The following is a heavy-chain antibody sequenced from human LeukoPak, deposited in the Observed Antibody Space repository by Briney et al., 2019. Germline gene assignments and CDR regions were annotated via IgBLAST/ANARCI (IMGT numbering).Heavy chain of an antibody. CDR2: MNPNSGNT. V-gene: IGHV1-8*01. Sequence: RASVKVSCKASGYTFTSYDINWVRQATGQGLEWMGWMNPNSGNTGYAQKFQGRVTMTRNTSISTAYMELSSLRSEDTAVYYCARLMQYSSSRYGSYYYGMDVWGQGTTVTVSS. J-gene: IGHJ6*02. CDR1: GYTFTSYD. D-gene: IGHD6-13*01. CDR3: ARLMQYSSSRYGSYYYGMDV.